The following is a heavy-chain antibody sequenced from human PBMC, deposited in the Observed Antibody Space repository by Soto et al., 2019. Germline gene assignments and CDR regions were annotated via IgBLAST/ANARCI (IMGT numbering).Heavy chain of an antibody. J-gene: IGHJ4*02. Sequence: QVHLIQSGTEVKKPGASVKVSGKVSGYTLTEAPMPWVRQAPGKGLEWMGGFDPEDDGTIYAQNFQGRLTMTEDTSTDTAYLELSSLTSEDTAVYYCATARDGYTPLAYWGLGTLVSVSS. CDR3: ATARDGYTPLAY. V-gene: IGHV1-24*01. CDR2: FDPEDDGT. D-gene: IGHD5-12*01. CDR1: GYTLTEAP.